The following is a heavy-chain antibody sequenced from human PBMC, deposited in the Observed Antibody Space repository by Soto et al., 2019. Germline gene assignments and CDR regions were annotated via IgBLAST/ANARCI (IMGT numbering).Heavy chain of an antibody. CDR3: ARQVAFVVVAATGQNDY. J-gene: IGHJ4*02. V-gene: IGHV4-39*01. CDR1: GGSISSSSYY. Sequence: QLQLQESGPGLVKPSETLSLTCTVSGGSISSSSYYWGWIRQPPGKGLEWIGSIYYSGSTYYNPSLKSRVTISVDTSKNQFSLKLSSVTAADTAVYYCARQVAFVVVAATGQNDYWGQGTLVTVSS. CDR2: IYYSGST. D-gene: IGHD2-15*01.